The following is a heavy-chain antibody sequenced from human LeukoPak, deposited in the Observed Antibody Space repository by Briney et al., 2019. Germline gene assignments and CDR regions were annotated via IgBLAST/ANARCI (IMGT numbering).Heavy chain of an antibody. J-gene: IGHJ4*02. V-gene: IGHV3-23*01. CDR2: ISGSGIST. Sequence: GGSLRLSCAASGFTFNIFAMNWVRQASGRGLAWVSTISGSGISTYYADSVKGRFTISRDNSKNTLYLQINSLRDEDTAVYFCAKDQHGYDKPIDYWGQGTLVTVSS. CDR3: AKDQHGYDKPIDY. D-gene: IGHD5-12*01. CDR1: GFTFNIFA.